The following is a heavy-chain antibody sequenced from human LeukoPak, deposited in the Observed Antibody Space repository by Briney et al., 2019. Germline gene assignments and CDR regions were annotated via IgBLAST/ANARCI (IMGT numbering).Heavy chain of an antibody. CDR3: ARPTKGDSYSYDYYYMDV. V-gene: IGHV4-39*01. D-gene: IGHD5-18*01. J-gene: IGHJ6*03. CDR2: IYYSGST. Sequence: SETLSLTCTVSGGSISSSSYYWGWIRQPPGKGLEWIGSIYYSGSTYYNPSLKSRVTISVDTSKNQFSLKLSSVAAADTAVYYCARPTKGDSYSYDYYYMDVWGKGTTVTVSS. CDR1: GGSISSSSYY.